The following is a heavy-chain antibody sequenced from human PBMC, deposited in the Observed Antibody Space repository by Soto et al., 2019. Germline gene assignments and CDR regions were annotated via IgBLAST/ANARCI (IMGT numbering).Heavy chain of an antibody. CDR2: SRNKANSYTT. D-gene: IGHD5-12*01. CDR3: TRLVRTSSGYDFDF. J-gene: IGHJ4*02. V-gene: IGHV3-72*01. Sequence: EVQLVASGGGLVQPGGSVRLSCAASGFTFNDHYMDWVRQAPGKGLEWVGGSRNKANSYTTEYAASVKGRFAISRDDSKNSLYLQMNSLKTEDSAVYYCTRLVRTSSGYDFDFWGQGTLVTVSS. CDR1: GFTFNDHY.